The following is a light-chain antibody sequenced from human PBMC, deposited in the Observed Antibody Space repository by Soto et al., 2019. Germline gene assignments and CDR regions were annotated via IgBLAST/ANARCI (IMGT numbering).Light chain of an antibody. Sequence: DIHMHQSPSSLSASVGDRVTITCQERQEVSNYLNWYQQKVGKAPKLLIYDATNLETGVRSRFIGSRSGTYFSFTISSLQPEDFATYYCQPYSNLITYGQGTRLEI. J-gene: IGKJ5*01. V-gene: IGKV1-33*01. CDR1: QEVSNY. CDR3: QPYSNLIT. CDR2: DAT.